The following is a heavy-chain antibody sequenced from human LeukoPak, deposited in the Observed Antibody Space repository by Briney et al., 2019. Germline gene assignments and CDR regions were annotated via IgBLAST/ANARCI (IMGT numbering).Heavy chain of an antibody. D-gene: IGHD6-13*01. CDR3: AISREQQLP. V-gene: IGHV1-69-2*01. Sequence: ASVKVSCKVSGYTFTDYYMHWVQQDPGKGLEWMGLVDPEDGETIYAEKFQGRVTITADTSTDTAYMELSSLRSEDTAVYYCAISREQQLPWGQGTLVTVSS. J-gene: IGHJ4*02. CDR1: GYTFTDYY. CDR2: VDPEDGET.